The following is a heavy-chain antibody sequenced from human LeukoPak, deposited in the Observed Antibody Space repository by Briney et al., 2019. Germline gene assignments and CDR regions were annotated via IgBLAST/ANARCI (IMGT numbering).Heavy chain of an antibody. J-gene: IGHJ4*02. CDR1: GFTVSSNY. CDR3: ARGKYYYDSSGYYALRY. Sequence: GGSLRLSCAASGFTVSSNYMSWVRQAPGKGLEWVSVIYSGGSTYYADSVKGRFTISRDNSKNTLYLQMNSLRAEDTAVYYCARGKYYYDSSGYYALRYWGQGTLVTVSS. D-gene: IGHD3-22*01. V-gene: IGHV3-66*01. CDR2: IYSGGST.